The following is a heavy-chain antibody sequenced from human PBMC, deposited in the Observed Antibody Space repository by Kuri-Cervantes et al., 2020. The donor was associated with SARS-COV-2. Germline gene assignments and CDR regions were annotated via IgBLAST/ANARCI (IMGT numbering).Heavy chain of an antibody. CDR2: IYYSGST. D-gene: IGHD2-2*01. CDR1: GGSISSSSYY. CDR3: ARGPRYRSSTSCYPLDAFDI. J-gene: IGHJ3*02. V-gene: IGHV4-39*07. Sequence: SETLSLTCTVSGGSISSSSYYWGWIRQPPGKGLEWIGSIYYSGSTYYNPSLKSRVTISVDTSKNQFSLKPSSVTAADTAVYYCARGPRYRSSTSCYPLDAFDIWGQGTMVTVSS.